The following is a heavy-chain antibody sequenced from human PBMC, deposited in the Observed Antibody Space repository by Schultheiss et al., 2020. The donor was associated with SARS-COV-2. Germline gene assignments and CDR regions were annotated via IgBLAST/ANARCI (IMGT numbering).Heavy chain of an antibody. CDR1: GYTFTSYY. J-gene: IGHJ4*02. CDR3: ARTSNPQSRIEVATIPSRYFDY. D-gene: IGHD5-24*01. CDR2: INPSGGST. Sequence: ASVKVSCKASGYTFTSYYMHWVRQAPGQGLEWMGIINPSGGSTSYAQKFQGRVTMTRDTSTSTVYMELSSLRSEDTAVYYCARTSNPQSRIEVATIPSRYFDYWGQGTLVTVSS. V-gene: IGHV1-46*01.